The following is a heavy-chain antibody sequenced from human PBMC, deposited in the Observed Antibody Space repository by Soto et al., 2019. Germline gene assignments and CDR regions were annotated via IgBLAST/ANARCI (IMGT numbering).Heavy chain of an antibody. CDR1: GFTFSHSA. Sequence: EVQLLASGGGLIQPGESLTLSCGASGFTFSHSAMNWVRQTPGRGLEWVSHISIGGGSMYYADSVKGRFTVSRDDSENTLFLQMTSLRADDTAVYYCAQSSPYSFGYFPSWGQGTLVTVSS. V-gene: IGHV3-23*01. CDR2: ISIGGGSM. J-gene: IGHJ4*02. CDR3: AQSSPYSFGYFPS. D-gene: IGHD5-12*01.